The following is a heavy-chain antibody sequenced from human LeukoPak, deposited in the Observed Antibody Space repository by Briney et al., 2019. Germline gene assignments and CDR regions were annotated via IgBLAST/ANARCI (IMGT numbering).Heavy chain of an antibody. J-gene: IGHJ4*02. CDR2: IIPIFGTA. D-gene: IGHD2-2*01. Sequence: SVKVSCKASGGTFSSYAISWVRQAPGQGLEWMGRIIPIFGTANYAQKFQGRVTITADESTSTAYMELSSLRSEDTAVHYCAREFLNLRYCSSTSCPGTFDYWGQGTLVTVSS. CDR3: AREFLNLRYCSSTSCPGTFDY. CDR1: GGTFSSYA. V-gene: IGHV1-69*13.